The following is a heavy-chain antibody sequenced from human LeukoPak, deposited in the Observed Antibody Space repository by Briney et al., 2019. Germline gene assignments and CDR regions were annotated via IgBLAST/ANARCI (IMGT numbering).Heavy chain of an antibody. V-gene: IGHV1-24*01. D-gene: IGHD6-13*01. CDR1: GYTLTELS. CDR3: ATGNLTAAAGTDAFDI. Sequence: ASVKVSCKVSGYTLTELSMHWVRQAPGKGLEWMGGFDPEDGETIYAQKFQGRVTMTEDTSTDTAYMELSSLRSEDTAVYYCATGNLTAAAGTDAFDIWGQGTMVTVSS. J-gene: IGHJ3*02. CDR2: FDPEDGET.